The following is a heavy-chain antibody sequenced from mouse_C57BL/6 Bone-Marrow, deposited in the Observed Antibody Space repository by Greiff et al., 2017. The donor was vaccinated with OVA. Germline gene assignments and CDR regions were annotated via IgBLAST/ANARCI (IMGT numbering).Heavy chain of an antibody. CDR3: ARSLVAKRFAY. Sequence: QVQLQQSGAELARPGASVKLSCKASGYTFTSYGISWVKQRTGQGLEWIGEIYPRSGNTYYNEKFKGKATLTADKSSSTAYMELRSLTSEDSAVYFCARSLVAKRFAYWGQGTLVTVSA. D-gene: IGHD1-1*01. CDR1: GYTFTSYG. CDR2: IYPRSGNT. V-gene: IGHV1-81*01. J-gene: IGHJ3*01.